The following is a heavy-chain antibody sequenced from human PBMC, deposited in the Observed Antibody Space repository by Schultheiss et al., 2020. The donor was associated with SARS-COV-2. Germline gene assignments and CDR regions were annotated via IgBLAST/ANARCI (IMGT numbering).Heavy chain of an antibody. D-gene: IGHD6-19*01. V-gene: IGHV3-30*18. CDR1: RLTFSNCE. CDR2: ISYDGSNK. Sequence: GGSLRLSCAASRLTFSNCEMSWVRQAPGKGLEWVAVISYDGSNKYYADSVKGRFTISRDNSKNTLFLQMSSLRAEDTAVYYCAKIGSSSGWSEVDYWGQGTLVTVSS. J-gene: IGHJ4*02. CDR3: AKIGSSSGWSEVDY.